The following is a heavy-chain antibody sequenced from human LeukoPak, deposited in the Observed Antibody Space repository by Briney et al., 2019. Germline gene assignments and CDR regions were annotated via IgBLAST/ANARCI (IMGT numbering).Heavy chain of an antibody. CDR3: ARGYCSGGSCFHYYYYGMDV. J-gene: IGHJ6*02. D-gene: IGHD2-15*01. CDR1: GYTLTSYY. CDR2: INPSGGST. V-gene: IGHV1-46*01. Sequence: GASVKVSCKASGYTLTSYYMHWVRQAPGQGLEWMGIINPSGGSTSYAQKFQGRVTMTRDTSTSTVYMELSSLRSEDTAVYYCARGYCSGGSCFHYYYYGMDVWGQGTTVTVSS.